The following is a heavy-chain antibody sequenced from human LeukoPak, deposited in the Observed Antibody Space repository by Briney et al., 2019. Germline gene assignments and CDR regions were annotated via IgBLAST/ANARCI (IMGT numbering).Heavy chain of an antibody. J-gene: IGHJ6*03. D-gene: IGHD3-16*01. CDR1: GITVSNYD. Sequence: GGSLRLSCVVSGITVSNYDMSWVRQAPGKGLEWVSGIRESGGGTNYADSVKGRFTISRDNSKNTVYLQMNSQRAEDTAVYYCAKLGGQELHNYYVAVCGKGTTVAVSS. CDR3: AKLGGQELHNYYVAV. CDR2: IRESGGGT. V-gene: IGHV3-23*01.